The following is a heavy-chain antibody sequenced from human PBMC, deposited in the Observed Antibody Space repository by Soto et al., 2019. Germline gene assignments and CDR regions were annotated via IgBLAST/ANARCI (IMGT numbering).Heavy chain of an antibody. CDR3: ARGSAMATKVAFAFDI. Sequence: QVQLQESGPGLVKPSGTLSLTCAVSGGSISSSNWWSWVRQPPGKGLEWIGEIYHSGSTNYNPSLRSRVTKSVDKSKKQFSLKLSSVTAADTAVYYCARGSAMATKVAFAFDIWGQGTMVTVSS. V-gene: IGHV4-4*02. CDR1: GGSISSSNW. CDR2: IYHSGST. D-gene: IGHD5-18*01. J-gene: IGHJ3*02.